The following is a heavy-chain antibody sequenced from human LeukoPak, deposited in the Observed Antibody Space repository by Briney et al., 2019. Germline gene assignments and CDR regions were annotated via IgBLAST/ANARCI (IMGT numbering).Heavy chain of an antibody. CDR2: IYHSGST. Sequence: SETLSLTCAVSGGSISSSNWWSWVRQPPGKGLEWIGEIYHSGSTNYNPSLKSRVTISVDKSKNQFSLKLSSVTAADTAVYYCARSNIAAAGNFDYWGQGTLVTVSS. D-gene: IGHD6-13*01. V-gene: IGHV4-4*02. CDR1: GGSISSSNW. J-gene: IGHJ4*02. CDR3: ARSNIAAAGNFDY.